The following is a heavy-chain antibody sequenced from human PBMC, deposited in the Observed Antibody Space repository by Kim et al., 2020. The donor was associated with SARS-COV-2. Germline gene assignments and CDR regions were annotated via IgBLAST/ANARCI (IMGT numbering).Heavy chain of an antibody. J-gene: IGHJ6*02. CDR1: GGSFSGYY. V-gene: IGHV4-34*01. Sequence: SETLSLTCAVYGGSFSGYYWSWIRQPPGKGLEWIGEINHSGSTNYNPSLKSRVTISVDTSKNQFSLKLSSVTAADTAVYYCARAVTAIGGYYYYYYGMDVWGQGTTVTVSS. CDR2: INHSGST. D-gene: IGHD2-21*02. CDR3: ARAVTAIGGYYYYYYGMDV.